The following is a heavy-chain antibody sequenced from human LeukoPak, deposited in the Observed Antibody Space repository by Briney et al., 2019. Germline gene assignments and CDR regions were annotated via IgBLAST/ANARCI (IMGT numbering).Heavy chain of an antibody. CDR2: VSGDNRQT. CDR1: GYILTSFG. CDR3: ARDRFLESTNQLLFPPDY. Sequence: ASVKVSCKASGYILTSFGISWVRQAPGQGLEWMGTVSGDNRQTKDIGKLQGRVTMTTDTSTGTAYMELRGLRPDDTAIYYCARDRFLESTNQLLFPPDYWGQGTLVSVSS. V-gene: IGHV1-18*01. J-gene: IGHJ4*02. D-gene: IGHD2-2*01.